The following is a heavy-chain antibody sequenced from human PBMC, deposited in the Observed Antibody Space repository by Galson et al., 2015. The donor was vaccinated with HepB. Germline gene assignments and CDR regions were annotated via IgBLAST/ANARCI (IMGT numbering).Heavy chain of an antibody. V-gene: IGHV3-15*01. J-gene: IGHJ4*02. CDR1: GFTFSNAW. D-gene: IGHD1-26*01. CDR3: TTAWEGDFDY. Sequence: SLRLSCAASGFTFSNAWMNWVRQAPGRGLEWVGRIKSKTDGGTTDYSAPVKGRFTISRDDSKNTLYLQMNSLKTEDTALYYCTTAWEGDFDYWGQGTLVTVSS. CDR2: IKSKTDGGTT.